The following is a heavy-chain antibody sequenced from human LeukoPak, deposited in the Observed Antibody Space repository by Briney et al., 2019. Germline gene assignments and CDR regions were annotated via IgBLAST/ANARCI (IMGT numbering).Heavy chain of an antibody. Sequence: GRSLRLSCAASGFTLSSNAMNWVRQAPGKGLEWVSGISGSGGSTYSADSVKGRFTISRDNSKDTLYLQMNSLRAEDTAVYYCANPYGSGSYYDGWVYWGQGTLVTVSS. CDR3: ANPYGSGSYYDGWVY. CDR2: ISGSGGST. J-gene: IGHJ4*02. CDR1: GFTLSSNA. V-gene: IGHV3-23*01. D-gene: IGHD3-10*01.